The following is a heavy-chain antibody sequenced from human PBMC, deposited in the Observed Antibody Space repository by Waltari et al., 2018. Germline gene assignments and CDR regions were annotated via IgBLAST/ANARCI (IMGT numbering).Heavy chain of an antibody. CDR2: IYYSGST. CDR1: GGSISNYY. D-gene: IGHD6-6*01. J-gene: IGHJ4*02. Sequence: QVQLQESGPGLVKPSETLSITCTVSGGSISNYYWSWIRQPAGKGLEWIGYIYYSGSTTYNPSIKSRVTISVDTSKNQFTLKLSSVTAADTAVDYCARGGAARPPFDYWGQGTLVTVSS. CDR3: ARGGAARPPFDY. V-gene: IGHV4-59*01.